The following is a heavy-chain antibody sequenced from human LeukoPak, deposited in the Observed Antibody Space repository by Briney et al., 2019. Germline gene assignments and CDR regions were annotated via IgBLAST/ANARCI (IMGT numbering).Heavy chain of an antibody. Sequence: GGSLRLSCAASGFTFSSYEMSWVRQAPGKGLEWVAYVSNGGTSKYYADSVKGRFTISRDNAKNSMFLEMNSLRAEDTALYYCARFYPICSSSSRYTPWGQGTRVTVSS. V-gene: IGHV3-48*03. D-gene: IGHD2-2*01. J-gene: IGHJ5*02. CDR2: VSNGGTSK. CDR1: GFTFSSYE. CDR3: ARFYPICSSSSRYTP.